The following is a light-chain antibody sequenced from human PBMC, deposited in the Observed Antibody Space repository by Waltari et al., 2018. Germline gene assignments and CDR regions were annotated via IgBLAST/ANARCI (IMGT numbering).Light chain of an antibody. CDR2: QDT. CDR1: DLGDKY. Sequence: SYELTQPPSVTVSPGQTASITCTGDDLGDKYASWYQQKPGQSPVLVIYQDTRRPSGIPERFSGSNSGNRVTLTISGTQAMDEADYYCQAWDSGTEVFGGGTKLTVL. V-gene: IGLV3-1*01. CDR3: QAWDSGTEV. J-gene: IGLJ3*02.